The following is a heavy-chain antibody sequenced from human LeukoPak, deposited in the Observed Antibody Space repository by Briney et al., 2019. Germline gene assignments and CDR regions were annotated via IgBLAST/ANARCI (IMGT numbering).Heavy chain of an antibody. D-gene: IGHD1-26*01. Sequence: ASVKVSCKTSGYTFTSYHAHWVRQAPGQGLEWMGIINCGDGYTNYAQKFQGRVSVTADTSTSTLYMELSSLTTEDTVIYYCTRDLGGSYSIDYWGQGTLVTVSS. V-gene: IGHV1-46*01. J-gene: IGHJ4*02. CDR3: TRDLGGSYSIDY. CDR1: GYTFTSYH. CDR2: INCGDGYT.